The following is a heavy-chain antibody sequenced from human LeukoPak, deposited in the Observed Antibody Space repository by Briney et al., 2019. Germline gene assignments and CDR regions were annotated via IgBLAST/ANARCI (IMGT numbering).Heavy chain of an antibody. CDR1: GYTFTSYG. V-gene: IGHV1-18*01. J-gene: IGHJ4*02. Sequence: ASVKVSCKASGYTFTSYGISWVRQAPGQGLEWMGWISAYNGNTNHAQKLQGRVTMTTDTSTSTAYMELRSLRSDDTAVYYCARVPPEEIFGVVIILGEYYFDYWGQGTLVTVSS. CDR2: ISAYNGNT. CDR3: ARVPPEEIFGVVIILGEYYFDY. D-gene: IGHD3-3*01.